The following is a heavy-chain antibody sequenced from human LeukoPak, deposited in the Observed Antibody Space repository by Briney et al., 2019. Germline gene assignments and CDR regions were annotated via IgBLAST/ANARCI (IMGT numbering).Heavy chain of an antibody. Sequence: KPSETLSLTCAVYGGSFSGFYWSWIRQPPGKGLEWIGEINHSGSTNYNPSLKSRVTISVDTSKNQFSLKLSSVTAADTAVYYCASGDFDYWGQGTLVTVSS. V-gene: IGHV4-34*01. CDR1: GGSFSGFY. CDR2: INHSGST. J-gene: IGHJ4*02. CDR3: ASGDFDY.